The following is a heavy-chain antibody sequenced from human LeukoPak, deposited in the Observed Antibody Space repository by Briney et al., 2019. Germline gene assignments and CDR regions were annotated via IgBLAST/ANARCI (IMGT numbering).Heavy chain of an antibody. CDR3: ARSLYPPYYYYMDV. CDR2: ISNSSSTI. Sequence: WGSLSLSCAASGFTFSSYSMNWVRQAPGKGLEWVSYISNSSSTIYYADSVKGRFTISRDNAKNSLYLQMSSLRAEDTAVYYCARSLYPPYYYYMDVWGKGTTVTVSS. J-gene: IGHJ6*03. CDR1: GFTFSSYS. V-gene: IGHV3-48*01. D-gene: IGHD2-2*01.